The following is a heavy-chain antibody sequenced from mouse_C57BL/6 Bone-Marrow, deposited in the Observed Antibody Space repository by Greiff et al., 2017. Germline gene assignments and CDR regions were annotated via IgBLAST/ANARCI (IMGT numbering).Heavy chain of an antibody. J-gene: IGHJ3*01. Sequence: QVQLKQSGAELARPGASVKLSCKASGYTFTSYGISWVKQRTGQGLEWIGEIHPRGGNTYYNEKFKGKATLTADKSSSTAYMELRSLTSEDSAVYFCTRRYGWKLAYRGQETLVTVSA. V-gene: IGHV1-81*01. CDR2: IHPRGGNT. D-gene: IGHD2-2*01. CDR3: TRRYGWKLAY. CDR1: GYTFTSYG.